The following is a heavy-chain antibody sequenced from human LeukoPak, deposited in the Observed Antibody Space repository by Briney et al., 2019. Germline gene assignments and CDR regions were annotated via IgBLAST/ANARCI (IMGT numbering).Heavy chain of an antibody. V-gene: IGHV1-18*01. D-gene: IGHD5-12*01. CDR2: ISAYNGNT. J-gene: IGHJ4*02. CDR3: ARLMSDGGYASPDY. Sequence: GASVKVSCTASGYTFTSYGISWVRQAPGQGLEWMGWISAYNGNTNYAQKLQGRVTMTTDTSTSTAYMELRSLRSDDTAVYYCARLMSDGGYASPDYWGQGTLVTVSS. CDR1: GYTFTSYG.